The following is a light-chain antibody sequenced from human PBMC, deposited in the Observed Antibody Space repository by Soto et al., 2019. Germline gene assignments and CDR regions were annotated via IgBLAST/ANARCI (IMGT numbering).Light chain of an antibody. CDR3: QQANSFPFT. CDR1: QDIRNW. J-gene: IGKJ3*01. CDR2: AAS. Sequence: DLQMTQSPSAVSASVGDRVTITCRASQDIRNWLAWYQQKPGKAPKLLIYAASILQSGVPSRFSGSGSGTDFTLTISSLQPDDFATYSCQQANSFPFTFGPGTKVDIK. V-gene: IGKV1-12*01.